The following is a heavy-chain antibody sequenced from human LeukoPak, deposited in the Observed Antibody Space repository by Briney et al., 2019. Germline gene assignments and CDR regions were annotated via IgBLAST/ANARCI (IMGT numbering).Heavy chain of an antibody. V-gene: IGHV4-39*01. J-gene: IGHJ4*02. D-gene: IGHD6-13*01. CDR2: IYYSGST. Sequence: SETLSLTCTVSGGSISSSSYYWGWIRQPPGKGLEWIGSIYYSGSTYYNPSLKSRVTISVDTSKNQFSLKLSSVTAADTAVYYCARLYGSSWYFDYWGQGTLVTVSS. CDR1: GGSISSSSYY. CDR3: ARLYGSSWYFDY.